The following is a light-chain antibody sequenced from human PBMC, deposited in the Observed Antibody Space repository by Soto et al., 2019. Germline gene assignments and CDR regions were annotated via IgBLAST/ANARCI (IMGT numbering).Light chain of an antibody. J-gene: IGLJ2*01. V-gene: IGLV2-14*01. CDR1: RSDVGGYKY. CDR3: ASYTSSSTSVI. Sequence: QSALTQPAAVSGSPGQAITISCPGIRSDVGGYKYVSWYQQHPDKAPKLIIFEVSNRPSGISSRFSGSKSGNTASLTISGLQAEDEADYYCASYTSSSTSVIFGRGTKLTVL. CDR2: EVS.